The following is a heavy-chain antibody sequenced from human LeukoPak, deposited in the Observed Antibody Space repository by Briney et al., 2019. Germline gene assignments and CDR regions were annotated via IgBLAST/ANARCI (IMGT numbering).Heavy chain of an antibody. CDR3: AMSMPTSVNPRSQFYYYYMDV. CDR2: INPIFSTP. V-gene: IGHV1-69*13. CDR1: GGTFSTNT. Sequence: SVKVSCKASGGTFSTNTISWVRQAPGQGLEWMGGINPIFSTPNYAQKFQGRVTITADESTSTAYMELSSLRSEDTAVYYCAMSMPTSVNPRSQFYYYYMDVWGKGTTVMISS. D-gene: IGHD2/OR15-2a*01. J-gene: IGHJ6*03.